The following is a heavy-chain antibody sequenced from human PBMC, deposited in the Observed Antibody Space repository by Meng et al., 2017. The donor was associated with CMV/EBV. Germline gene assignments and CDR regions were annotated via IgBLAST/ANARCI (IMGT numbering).Heavy chain of an antibody. V-gene: IGHV3-48*03. D-gene: IGHD2-21*01. CDR2: ISSSGSTT. J-gene: IGHJ3*02. CDR3: ARDVFRGESFDI. CDR1: GFSFRLYE. Sequence: SLKISCEASGFSFRLYELNLVRPAPGKGLEWVSYISSSGSTTHYAESVKGRFTISSDNAKNSVYLQMNTLIAEDTAVYYCARDVFRGESFDIWGQGTMVTVSS.